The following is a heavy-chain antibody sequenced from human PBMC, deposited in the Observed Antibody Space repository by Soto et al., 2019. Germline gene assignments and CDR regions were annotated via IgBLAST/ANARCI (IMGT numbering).Heavy chain of an antibody. Sequence: GESLKISCKGSRYSFTSYWIGWVRQMPGKGLEWMGIIYPGDSDTRYSPSFQGQVTISADKSISTAYLQWSSLKASDTAMYYCASNRGGYSSPSNYYYYGMDVWGQGTTVTVSS. CDR2: IYPGDSDT. V-gene: IGHV5-51*01. D-gene: IGHD6-19*01. CDR1: RYSFTSYW. CDR3: ASNRGGYSSPSNYYYYGMDV. J-gene: IGHJ6*02.